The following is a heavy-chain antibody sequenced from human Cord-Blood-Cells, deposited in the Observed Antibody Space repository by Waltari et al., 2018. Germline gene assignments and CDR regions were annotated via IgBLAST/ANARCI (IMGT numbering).Heavy chain of an antibody. V-gene: IGHV4-59*11. CDR2: IYYSGST. J-gene: IGHJ4*02. CDR1: GGSISSHY. Sequence: QVQLQESGPGLVKPSETLSLTCTVSGGSISSHYWSWIRQPPGKGLEWIGYIYYSGSTNYNPSLKSRVTISVDTSKNQFSLKLSSGTAADTAVYYCAREGAADSLDYWGQGTLVTVSS. CDR3: AREGAADSLDY. D-gene: IGHD6-13*01.